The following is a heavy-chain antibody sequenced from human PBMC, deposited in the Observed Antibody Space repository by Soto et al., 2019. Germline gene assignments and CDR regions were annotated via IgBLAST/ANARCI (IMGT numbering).Heavy chain of an antibody. Sequence: QVQLQESGPGLVKPSQTLSLTCTVSGGSISSGGYYWSWIRQHPGKGLEWIGYIYYSGSTYYNPSLKSRVTISVDTSKNQFSLELSSVTAADTAVYYCARDIAAACTFDYWGQGTLFTVSS. J-gene: IGHJ4*02. V-gene: IGHV4-31*03. CDR3: ARDIAAACTFDY. CDR1: GGSISSGGYY. CDR2: IYYSGST. D-gene: IGHD6-13*01.